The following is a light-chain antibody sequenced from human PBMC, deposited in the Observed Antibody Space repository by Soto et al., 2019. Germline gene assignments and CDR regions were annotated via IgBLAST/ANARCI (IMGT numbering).Light chain of an antibody. CDR2: RRD. V-gene: IGLV1-47*01. J-gene: IGLJ3*02. CDR1: SSTFANNY. CDR3: AAYTGNWNGPV. Sequence: QSALTQPPSASGTPGQTVSISCSGDSSTFANNYVHSYQQLPGADPKLLIFRRDHRPSGVPEQFFGSQSGTSPFLTISGLRPEDEAHYYCAAYTGNWNGPVFGGGTKLTVL.